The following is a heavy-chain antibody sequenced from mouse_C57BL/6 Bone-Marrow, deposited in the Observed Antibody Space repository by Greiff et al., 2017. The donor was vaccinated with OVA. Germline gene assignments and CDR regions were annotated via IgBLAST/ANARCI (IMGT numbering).Heavy chain of an antibody. D-gene: IGHD2-1*01. CDR2: IDPSDSYT. CDR1: GYTFTSYW. Sequence: QVQLQQPGAELVKPGASVKLSCKASGYTFTSYWMQWVKQRPGQGLEWIGEIDPSDSYTNYNQKFKGKATLTVDTSSSTAYMQLSSLTSEDSAVYYCANGNFHYAMDYWGQGTSVTVSS. J-gene: IGHJ4*01. V-gene: IGHV1-50*01. CDR3: ANGNFHYAMDY.